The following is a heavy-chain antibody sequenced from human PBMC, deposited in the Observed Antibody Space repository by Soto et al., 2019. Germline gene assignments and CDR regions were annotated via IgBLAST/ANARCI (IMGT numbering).Heavy chain of an antibody. V-gene: IGHV1-18*01. CDR1: GYTFTSYG. CDR2: ISGFNDDT. D-gene: IGHD3-10*01. J-gene: IGHJ5*02. CDR3: ARSGSYYPARNWFGP. Sequence: QLVQSGVEMKNPGDSVKVSCKASGYTFTSYGISWVRQAPGQGLEWMGWISGFNDDTNHAQKFQGRVPVTKDTSTSTAYMELRSLKSDDTAMYYCARSGSYYPARNWFGPWGQGTLVIVSS.